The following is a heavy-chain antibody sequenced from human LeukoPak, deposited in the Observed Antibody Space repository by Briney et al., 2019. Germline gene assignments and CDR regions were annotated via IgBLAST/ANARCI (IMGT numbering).Heavy chain of an antibody. CDR3: ARVEGVVVITPVDY. CDR2: FSAYNGHT. CDR1: GYTFTNYA. D-gene: IGHD3-22*01. V-gene: IGHV1-18*01. J-gene: IGHJ4*02. Sequence: ASVKVSRKASGYTFTNYAVSWVRQAPGQGLEWMGWFSAYNGHTSYAQNLQGRVTMTTDTSTSTAYMELRSLRSDDTAVYYCARVEGVVVITPVDYWGQGTLVTVSS.